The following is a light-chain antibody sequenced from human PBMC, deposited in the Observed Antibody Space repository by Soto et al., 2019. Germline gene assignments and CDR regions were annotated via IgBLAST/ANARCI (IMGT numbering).Light chain of an antibody. J-gene: IGKJ4*01. CDR3: QQFNNWPPLT. CDR2: SAS. V-gene: IGKV3-15*01. CDR1: QFVSTN. Sequence: EVVMTQSPATLSVSPGERGTVSCRASQFVSTNLAWYQQKPGQAPRLLIYSASTRATGIPARFSGSGSGTEFTLTISSLPSQDSAVYYCQQFNNWPPLTFGGGTKVEIK.